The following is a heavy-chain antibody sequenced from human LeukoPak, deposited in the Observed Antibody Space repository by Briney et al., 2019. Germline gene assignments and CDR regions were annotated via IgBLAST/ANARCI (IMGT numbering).Heavy chain of an antibody. J-gene: IGHJ4*02. CDR2: IKLDGSEK. Sequence: PGGSLRLSCVASGFTLGKYWMSWVRQAPGKGLEWVANIKLDGSEKSYVDSVKGRFTISRDNTKNSLYLQMNSLRAEDMAVYYCARDGSPTYYYDSSGFYWGQGTLVTVSS. CDR1: GFTLGKYW. V-gene: IGHV3-7*03. D-gene: IGHD3-22*01. CDR3: ARDGSPTYYYDSSGFY.